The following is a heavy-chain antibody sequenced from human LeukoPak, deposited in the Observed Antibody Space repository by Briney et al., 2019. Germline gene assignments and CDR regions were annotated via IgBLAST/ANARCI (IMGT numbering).Heavy chain of an antibody. CDR3: AGSITDYYFDY. V-gene: IGHV4-39*07. CDR2: IYHSGST. CDR1: GGSISSNIYY. Sequence: PSETLSLTCTVSGGSISSNIYYWGWIRQPPGKGLEWIGYIYHSGSTYYNPSLKSRVTISVDRSKNQFSLKLSSVTAADTAVYYCAGSITDYYFDYWGQGTLVTVSS. J-gene: IGHJ4*02. D-gene: IGHD3-10*01.